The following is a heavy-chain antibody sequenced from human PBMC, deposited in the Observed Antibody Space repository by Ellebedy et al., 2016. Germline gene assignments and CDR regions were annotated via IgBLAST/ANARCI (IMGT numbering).Heavy chain of an antibody. V-gene: IGHV1-24*01. CDR2: FDPEDGET. J-gene: IGHJ6*02. CDR1: GYTLTELS. D-gene: IGHD4-11*01. CDR3: ALGRADYTKYYGMDV. Sequence: ASVKVSXXVSGYTLTELSMHWVRQAPGKGLEWMGGFDPEDGETIYAQKFQGRVTMTEDTSTDTAYMELSSLRSEDTAVYYCALGRADYTKYYGMDVWGQGTTVTVSS.